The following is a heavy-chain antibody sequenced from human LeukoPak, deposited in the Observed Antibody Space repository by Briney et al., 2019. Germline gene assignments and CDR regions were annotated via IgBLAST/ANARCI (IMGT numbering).Heavy chain of an antibody. CDR3: AKGRRDGYNYPLFDH. D-gene: IGHD5-24*01. CDR2: IIGNGFST. Sequence: PGGSLRLSCAASGFTFSFSARNWIRQAPGKGLEWVATIIGNGFSTYYADSVNGRFIISRDNSQNSLFLQMNSLRAEDTAIYYCAKGRRDGYNYPLFDHWGHGALVTVSS. J-gene: IGHJ4*01. V-gene: IGHV3-23*01. CDR1: GFTFSFSA.